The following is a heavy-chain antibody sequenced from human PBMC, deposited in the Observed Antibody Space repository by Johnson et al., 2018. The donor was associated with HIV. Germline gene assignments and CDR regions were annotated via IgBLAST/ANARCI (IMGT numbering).Heavy chain of an antibody. D-gene: IGHD1-26*01. V-gene: IGHV3-30*02. J-gene: IGHJ3*02. CDR3: AKDASGSYSRAQSISDAFDI. CDR2: IWYDGSNE. Sequence: QVQLVESGGGLVQPGGSLRLSCAASAFTFSRYWMSWVRQAPGRGLEWAAFIWYDGSNERYADSVKGRFTISRDNSKNSLYLQMNSLRAEDTALYYCAKDASGSYSRAQSISDAFDIWGQGTMVTVSS. CDR1: AFTFSRYW.